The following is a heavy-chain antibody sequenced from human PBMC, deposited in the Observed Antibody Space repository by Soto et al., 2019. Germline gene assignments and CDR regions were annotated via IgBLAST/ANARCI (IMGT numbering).Heavy chain of an antibody. CDR2: ISGSGGST. J-gene: IGHJ4*02. V-gene: IGHV3-23*01. D-gene: IGHD3-22*01. CDR3: AKVGTTLYYDHDD. Sequence: GESLKISCAASGFTFSSYAMSWVRQAPGKGLEWVSAISGSGGSTYYADSVKGRFTISRDNSKNTLYLQMNSLRAEDTAVYYCAKVGTTLYYDHDDWGQGTLVTVSS. CDR1: GFTFSSYA.